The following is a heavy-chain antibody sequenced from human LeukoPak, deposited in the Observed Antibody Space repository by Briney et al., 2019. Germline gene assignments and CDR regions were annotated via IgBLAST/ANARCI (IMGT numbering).Heavy chain of an antibody. D-gene: IGHD3-22*01. CDR1: GGSISSGSYY. Sequence: SQTLSLTCTVSGGSISSGSYYWSWIRQPAEKGLEWIGRIYTSGSTNYNPSLKSRVTISVDTSKNQFSLKLSSVTAADTAVYYCAREYYDSSGHFDYWGQGTLVTVSS. CDR2: IYTSGST. CDR3: AREYYDSSGHFDY. J-gene: IGHJ4*02. V-gene: IGHV4-61*02.